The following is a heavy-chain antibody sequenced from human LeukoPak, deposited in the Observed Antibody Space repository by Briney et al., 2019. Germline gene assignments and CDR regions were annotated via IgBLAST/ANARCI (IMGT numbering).Heavy chain of an antibody. CDR2: LYTNDNT. CDR1: GGSISSGRYY. J-gene: IGHJ6*03. D-gene: IGHD2-21*02. V-gene: IGHV4-61*02. CDR3: ARGVVTYDYYMDV. Sequence: SETLSFTCSVSGGSISSGRYYWTWIRQPAGKGLEWIGRLYTNDNTNYDPSLESRVSISVETSKSQFYLQQASATAAYPAVYFCARGVVTYDYYMDVWGKGITVIVSS.